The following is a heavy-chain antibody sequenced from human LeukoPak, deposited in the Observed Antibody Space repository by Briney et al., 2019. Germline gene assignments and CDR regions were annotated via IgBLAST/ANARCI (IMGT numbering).Heavy chain of an antibody. CDR2: ISYSSTAI. V-gene: IGHV3-48*04. D-gene: IGHD2-15*01. CDR1: GFTFSSYG. CDR3: ARDRAAPDN. J-gene: IGHJ4*02. Sequence: PGGSLRLSCAASGFTFSSYGMNWVRQAPGKGLEWVSYISYSSTAIYYADSVKGRFTTSRDNAKNSLYLQMNSLRAEDTAVYYCARDRAAPDNWGQGTLVTVSS.